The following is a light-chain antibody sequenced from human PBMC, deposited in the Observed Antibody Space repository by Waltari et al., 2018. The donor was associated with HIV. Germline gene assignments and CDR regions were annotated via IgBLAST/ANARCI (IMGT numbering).Light chain of an antibody. J-gene: IGLJ1*01. CDR2: DVS. Sequence: QSALTQPRSVSGSPGQSVTISCTGSSSDVGGYNYVSWNYVSWYQQHPGNAPKSILYDVSKRPSGVPDRFSGSKSDNAASLTISGLQVEDEADYYCCSYAGSSSFRVFGTGTKVSVL. CDR3: CSYAGSSSFRV. V-gene: IGLV2-11*01. CDR1: SSDVGGYNYVSWNY.